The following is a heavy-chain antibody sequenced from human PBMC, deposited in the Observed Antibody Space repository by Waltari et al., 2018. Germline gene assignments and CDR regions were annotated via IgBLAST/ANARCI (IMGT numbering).Heavy chain of an antibody. V-gene: IGHV1-69-2*01. CDR1: GYTFTDYY. CDR2: VDPEDGET. J-gene: IGHJ4*02. Sequence: EVQLVQSGAEVKKPGATVKISCKASGYTFTDYYMHWVQQAPGKGLEWMGRVDPEDGETIYAEKFQGRVTITADTSTDTAYMELSSLRSEDTAVYYCATQWGARLNYYDSSGPIDYWGQGTLVTVSS. CDR3: ATQWGARLNYYDSSGPIDY. D-gene: IGHD3-22*01.